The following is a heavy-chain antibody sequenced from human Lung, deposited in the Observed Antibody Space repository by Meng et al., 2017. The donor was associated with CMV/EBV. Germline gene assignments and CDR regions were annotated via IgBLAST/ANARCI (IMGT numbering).Heavy chain of an antibody. D-gene: IGHD5-24*01. J-gene: IGHJ6*02. Sequence: SDPLSFXFAIPGDSVSTNSAAWNWIRQSPSRGLEWLGWIYYRSKWYNDYAVSVKSRISINPDTSKNQFSLQLNSVTPEDTAVYYCAWVTVGYNLQGMDVWXQGTTVTVSS. CDR1: GDSVSTNSAA. CDR2: IYYRSKWYN. V-gene: IGHV6-1*01. CDR3: AWVTVGYNLQGMDV.